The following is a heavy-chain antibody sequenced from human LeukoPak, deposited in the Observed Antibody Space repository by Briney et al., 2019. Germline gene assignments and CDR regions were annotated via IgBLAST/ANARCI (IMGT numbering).Heavy chain of an antibody. V-gene: IGHV1-2*02. CDR3: ARDAIVRDYSNSDY. J-gene: IGHJ4*02. D-gene: IGHD4-11*01. CDR1: GYTFTGYY. Sequence: ASVKVSCKASGYTFTGYYLHWVRQAPGQGLEWMGWINPNSGGTNYAQKFQGRVTMTRDTSISTAYMELSRLTSDDTAVYYCARDAIVRDYSNSDYWGQGTLVTVSS. CDR2: INPNSGGT.